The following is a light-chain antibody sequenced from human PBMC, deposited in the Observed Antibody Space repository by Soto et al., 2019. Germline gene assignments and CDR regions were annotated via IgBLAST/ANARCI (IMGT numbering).Light chain of an antibody. CDR3: VLYLGSGISV. J-gene: IGLJ3*02. V-gene: IGLV8-61*01. Sequence: QAVVTQEPSFSVSARRTVTRTCGVSSGSVSTSYYPSWYQQSPGQAPRTVIDSTNTRSSGDPDRFSGSILVNKAALTITGAQADDESDYYCVLYLGSGISVFGGGTKLTVL. CDR1: SGSVSTSYY. CDR2: STN.